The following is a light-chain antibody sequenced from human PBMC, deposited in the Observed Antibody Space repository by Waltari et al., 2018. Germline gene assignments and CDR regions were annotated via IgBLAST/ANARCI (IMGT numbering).Light chain of an antibody. CDR1: QSISSW. CDR2: KAS. J-gene: IGKJ2*01. CDR3: QQYNSYPVT. Sequence: DIQMTQSPSTLSASVGDRVTITCRASQSISSWLAWYQQKPGKAPKVLLYKASSLESGVPSRFSGSGSGTEFTLTISSLQPDDFATYYCQQYNSYPVTFGQGTKLEIK. V-gene: IGKV1-5*03.